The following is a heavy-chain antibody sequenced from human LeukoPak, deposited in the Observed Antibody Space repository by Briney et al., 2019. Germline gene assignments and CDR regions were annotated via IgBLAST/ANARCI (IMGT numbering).Heavy chain of an antibody. Sequence: GGSLRLSCAASGFTFSSYWMSWVRQAPGKGLEWVANIKQDGSEKYYVDSVKGRFTISRDNAKNSLYLQMNSLRAEDTAVYYCARDTDIVVVPAARSESYYYGVDVWGQGTTVTVSS. CDR2: IKQDGSEK. J-gene: IGHJ6*02. V-gene: IGHV3-7*01. D-gene: IGHD2-2*01. CDR1: GFTFSSYW. CDR3: ARDTDIVVVPAARSESYYYGVDV.